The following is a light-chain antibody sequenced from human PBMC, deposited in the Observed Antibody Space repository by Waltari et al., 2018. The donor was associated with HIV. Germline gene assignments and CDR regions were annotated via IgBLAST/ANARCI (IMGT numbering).Light chain of an antibody. CDR3: CSYAGRNTLL. J-gene: IGLJ2*01. V-gene: IGLV2-11*01. Sequence: QSALTQPRSVSGYPGQSVTISCNGTSSDGGGFNYVSWYQKYPGRAPKLMIYESTKRPSGVPYLFPVSKSVNTASLTISGLQSEDEAVYYCCSYAGRNTLLFGGGTSLTVL. CDR1: SSDGGGFNY. CDR2: EST.